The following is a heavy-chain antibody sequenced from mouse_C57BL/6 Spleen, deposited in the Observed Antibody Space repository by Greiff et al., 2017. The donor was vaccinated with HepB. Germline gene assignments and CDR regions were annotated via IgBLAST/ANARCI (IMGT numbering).Heavy chain of an antibody. CDR2: INPNNGGT. CDR1: GYTFTDYY. CDR3: AREYDGSRYY. J-gene: IGHJ2*01. D-gene: IGHD1-1*01. V-gene: IGHV1-26*01. Sequence: VQLQQSGPELVKPGASVKISCKASGYTFTDYYMNWVKQSHGKSLEWIGDINPNNGGTSYNQKFKGKATLTVDKSSSTAYMELRSLTSEDSADYYCAREYDGSRYYWGQGTTLTVSS.